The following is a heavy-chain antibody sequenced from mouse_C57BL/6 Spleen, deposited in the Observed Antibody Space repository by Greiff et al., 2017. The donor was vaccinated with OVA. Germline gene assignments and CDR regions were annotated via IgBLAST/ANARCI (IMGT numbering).Heavy chain of an antibody. D-gene: IGHD4-1*01. J-gene: IGHJ2*01. V-gene: IGHV3-6*01. CDR1: GYSITSGYY. CDR2: ISYDGSN. Sequence: EVQLVESGPGLVKPSQSLSLTCSVTGYSITSGYYWNWIRQFPGNKLEWMGYISYDGSNNYNPSLKNRISITRDTSKNQFFLKLNSVTTEDTATYYCARRGNWSDYWGQGTTLTVSS. CDR3: ARRGNWSDY.